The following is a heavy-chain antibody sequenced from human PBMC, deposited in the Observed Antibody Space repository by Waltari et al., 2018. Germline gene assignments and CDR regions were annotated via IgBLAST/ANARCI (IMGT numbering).Heavy chain of an antibody. CDR3: ASGQLLWFGELLTDYYGMDV. CDR2: ISSSSSYI. D-gene: IGHD3-10*01. Sequence: GSLRLSCAASGFTFSSYSMNWVRQAPGKGLEWVSSISSSSSYIYYADSVKGRFTISRDNAKNSLYLQMNSLRAEDTAVYYCASGQLLWFGELLTDYYGMDVWGQGTTVTVSS. J-gene: IGHJ6*02. V-gene: IGHV3-21*01. CDR1: GFTFSSYS.